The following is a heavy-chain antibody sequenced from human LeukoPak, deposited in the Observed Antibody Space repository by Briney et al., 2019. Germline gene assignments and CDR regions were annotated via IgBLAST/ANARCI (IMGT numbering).Heavy chain of an antibody. Sequence: PSETLSLTCTVSRGSTSTYYWSWIRQPPGKGLEWIGEINHSGSTNYNPSLKSRVTISVDTSKNQFSLKLSSVTAADTAVYYCARQVEDDYVIYFDYWGQGTLVTVSS. CDR2: INHSGST. D-gene: IGHD3-16*01. CDR3: ARQVEDDYVIYFDY. CDR1: RGSTSTYY. J-gene: IGHJ4*02. V-gene: IGHV4-34*01.